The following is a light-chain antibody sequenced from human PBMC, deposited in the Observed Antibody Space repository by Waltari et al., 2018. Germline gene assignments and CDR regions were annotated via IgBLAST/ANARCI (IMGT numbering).Light chain of an antibody. CDR3: SSYAGSTTNVL. Sequence: QSALTQPASVSGSPGQSITIPCLGTSSDIRSYNLVAWYQQHPGKAPKLMIYEVSKWPSGVSNRFSGSKSGNTASLTISGLQAEDEADYYCSSYAGSTTNVLFGGGTKLTVL. CDR1: SSDIRSYNL. V-gene: IGLV2-23*02. CDR2: EVS. J-gene: IGLJ2*01.